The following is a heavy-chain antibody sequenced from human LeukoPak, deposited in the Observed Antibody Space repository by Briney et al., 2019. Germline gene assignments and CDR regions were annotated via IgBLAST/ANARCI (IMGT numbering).Heavy chain of an antibody. Sequence: KPSETLSLTSAVYGGSFSGYYWSWIRQPPGKGLEWIGEINHSGSTNYNPSLKSRVTISVDTSKNQFSLKLSSVTAADTAVYYCARGSSGWYAYYYYYYGMDVWGQGTTVTVSS. CDR2: INHSGST. CDR3: ARGSSGWYAYYYYYYGMDV. D-gene: IGHD6-19*01. J-gene: IGHJ6*02. V-gene: IGHV4-34*01. CDR1: GGSFSGYY.